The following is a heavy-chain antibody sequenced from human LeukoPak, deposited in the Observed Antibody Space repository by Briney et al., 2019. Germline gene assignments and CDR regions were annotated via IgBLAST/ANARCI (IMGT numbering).Heavy chain of an antibody. D-gene: IGHD1-1*01. V-gene: IGHV1-2*02. J-gene: IGHJ6*02. CDR1: GYTFTGYY. Sequence: ASVKVSCKASGYTFTGYYMHWVRQAPGQGLEWMGWINPNSGDTNYEQKFQGRVTMTRDTSISTGYMELSRLTSDDTAVYFCARFNAVWNRYYYGMDVWGQGTTVTVSS. CDR2: INPNSGDT. CDR3: ARFNAVWNRYYYGMDV.